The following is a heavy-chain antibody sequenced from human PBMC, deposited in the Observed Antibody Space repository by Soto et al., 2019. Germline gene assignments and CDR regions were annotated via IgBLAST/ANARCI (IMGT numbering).Heavy chain of an antibody. CDR3: GRGRGTFYIDF. CDR2: IHNDGRIT. D-gene: IGHD2-2*02. J-gene: IGHJ4*02. CDR1: GFTFGNYW. Sequence: EVQLVESGGGLVQPGGSLRLSCAASGFTFGNYWMYWVRQAPGKGLVWVSRIHNDGRITTYADSVKGRFTISRDIAKNTLYMQMNSRRAEDTAMYYCGRGRGTFYIDFWGQGTLVTVSS. V-gene: IGHV3-74*03.